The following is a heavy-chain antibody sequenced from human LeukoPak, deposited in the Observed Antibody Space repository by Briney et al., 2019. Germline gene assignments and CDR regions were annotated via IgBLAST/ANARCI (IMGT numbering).Heavy chain of an antibody. J-gene: IGHJ4*02. CDR1: GGSFRGYF. Sequence: SDTLSLTGAVHGGSFRGYFWSWIRQPPGKGLEWIGEINHRGRTTYNPSPKSRVTTSVDTSTTQFSLKLNSVTAAGTAVYYCARRSDYGYDSGGQGTLVPVS. CDR3: ARRSDYGYDS. V-gene: IGHV4-34*01. D-gene: IGHD4-17*01. CDR2: INHRGRT.